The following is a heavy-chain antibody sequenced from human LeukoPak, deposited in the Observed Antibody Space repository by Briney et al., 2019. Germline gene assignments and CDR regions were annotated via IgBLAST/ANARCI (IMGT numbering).Heavy chain of an antibody. J-gene: IGHJ4*02. V-gene: IGHV4-4*02. CDR1: GTSISSSIW. CDR2: IYNSRSI. Sequence: TVTRSLTCAVFGTSISSSIWWSWVRQPPGKGLEWIGEIYNSRSINYNPSLKSRVTISVDMSKNQFSLNLNSVTAADTAVYYCARRSSSVFKSYFDYWGQGILVTVSS. D-gene: IGHD3-10*02. CDR3: ARRSSSVFKSYFDY.